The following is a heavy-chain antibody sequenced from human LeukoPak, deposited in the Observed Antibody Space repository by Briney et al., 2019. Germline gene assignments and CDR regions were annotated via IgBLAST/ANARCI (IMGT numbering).Heavy chain of an antibody. V-gene: IGHV3-7*01. Sequence: HPGGSLRLSCTASGFTFSNYWMTWVRQAPGKGLEWVANINQDGDEKYYVDSVKGRITISRDNAMNSLYLQMNSLGVEDTAVYYCASSPRGYQLPEPGYWGQGTLVTVSS. CDR3: ASSPRGYQLPEPGY. CDR2: INQDGDEK. J-gene: IGHJ4*02. CDR1: GFTFSNYW. D-gene: IGHD2-2*01.